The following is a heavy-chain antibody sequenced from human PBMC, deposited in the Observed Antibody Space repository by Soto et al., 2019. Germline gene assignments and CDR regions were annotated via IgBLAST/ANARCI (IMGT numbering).Heavy chain of an antibody. Sequence: GGSLRLSCAASGFTFSSYAMHWVRQAPGKGLEWVAVISYDGSNKYYADSVKGRFTISRDNSKNTLYLQMNSLRAEDTAVYYCARDPGWTTGSYNWFDPWGQGTLVTVSS. D-gene: IGHD2-15*01. J-gene: IGHJ5*02. CDR1: GFTFSSYA. CDR2: ISYDGSNK. V-gene: IGHV3-30-3*01. CDR3: ARDPGWTTGSYNWFDP.